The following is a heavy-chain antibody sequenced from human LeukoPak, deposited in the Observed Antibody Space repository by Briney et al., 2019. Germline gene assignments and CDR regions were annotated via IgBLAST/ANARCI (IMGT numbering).Heavy chain of an antibody. D-gene: IGHD2/OR15-2a*01. CDR2: INAGNGNT. Sequence: ASVKVSCKASGYTFTSYAMHWVRQAPGQRLEWMGWINAGNGNTKYPQKFQGRVTITRDTSASTAYMELSSLRSEDTAVYYCARDRAVGFLFYWGQGTLVTVSS. V-gene: IGHV1-3*01. J-gene: IGHJ4*02. CDR3: ARDRAVGFLFY. CDR1: GYTFTSYA.